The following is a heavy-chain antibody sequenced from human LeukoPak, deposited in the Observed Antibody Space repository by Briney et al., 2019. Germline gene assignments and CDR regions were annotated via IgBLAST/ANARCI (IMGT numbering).Heavy chain of an antibody. V-gene: IGHV3-30*18. J-gene: IGHJ6*02. CDR3: AKDLVVGYGSGSYSSYYYGMDV. Sequence: PGRSLRLSCAASGFTFISYGMHWGRQAPGKGLEWVAVISYDGSNKYYADSVKGRFTISRDNSKNTLYLQMNSLRAEDTAVYYCAKDLVVGYGSGSYSSYYYGMDVWGQGTTVTVSS. CDR1: GFTFISYG. CDR2: ISYDGSNK. D-gene: IGHD3-10*01.